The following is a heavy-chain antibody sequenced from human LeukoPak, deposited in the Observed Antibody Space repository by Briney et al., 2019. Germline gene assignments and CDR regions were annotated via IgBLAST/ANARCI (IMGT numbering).Heavy chain of an antibody. CDR3: ARDQKVGTTATYTPFDP. J-gene: IGHJ5*02. V-gene: IGHV1-18*01. CDR1: GYSFNRYG. CDR2: INTYKGNT. Sequence: GASVKVSCKASGYSFNRYGISWVRQAPGQGLEWMGWINTYKGNTNYVQKFQGRVSMTTGRSTSTAYLELRSLRSDDTAVYYCARDQKVGTTATYTPFDPWGQGTLVTVSS. D-gene: IGHD1-26*01.